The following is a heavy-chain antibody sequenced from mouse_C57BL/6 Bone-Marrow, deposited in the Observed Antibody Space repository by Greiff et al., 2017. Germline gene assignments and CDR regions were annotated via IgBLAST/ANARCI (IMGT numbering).Heavy chain of an antibody. J-gene: IGHJ2*01. V-gene: IGHV1-26*01. Sequence: VEPGASVKISCKASGYTFTDYYMNWVKQSHGKSLEWIGDINPNNGGTSYNQKFKGKATLTVDKSSSTAYMELRSLTSEDSAVYYCARTGPDYWGQGTTLTVSS. CDR2: INPNNGGT. CDR3: ARTGPDY. CDR1: GYTFTDYY. D-gene: IGHD4-1*01.